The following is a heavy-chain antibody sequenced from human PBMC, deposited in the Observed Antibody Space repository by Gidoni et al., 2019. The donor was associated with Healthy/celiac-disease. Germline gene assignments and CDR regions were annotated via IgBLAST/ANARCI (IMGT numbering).Heavy chain of an antibody. Sequence: EVQLVESGGGLVKPGGSLRLSCAASGFTFSSYSMNWVRQAPGKGLEWVSSISSSSSYIYYADSVKVRFTISRDNAKNSLYLQMNSLRAEDTAVYYCARDKVPYGGNFPWFDPWGQGTLVTVSS. CDR1: GFTFSSYS. V-gene: IGHV3-21*01. D-gene: IGHD4-17*01. CDR3: ARDKVPYGGNFPWFDP. CDR2: ISSSSSYI. J-gene: IGHJ5*02.